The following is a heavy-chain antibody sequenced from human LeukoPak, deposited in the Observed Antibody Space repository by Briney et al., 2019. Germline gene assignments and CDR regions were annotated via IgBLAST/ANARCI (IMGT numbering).Heavy chain of an antibody. CDR1: GFTFDDYG. CDR3: ARGIAAAATDAFDI. D-gene: IGHD6-13*01. Sequence: PGGSLRLSCAASGFTFDDYGMSWVRQAPGKGLEWVSGINWNGGSTGYADSVKGRFTISRDNAKNSVYLQMNSLRAEDTALYYCARGIAAAATDAFDIWGQGTMVTVSS. J-gene: IGHJ3*02. V-gene: IGHV3-20*04. CDR2: INWNGGST.